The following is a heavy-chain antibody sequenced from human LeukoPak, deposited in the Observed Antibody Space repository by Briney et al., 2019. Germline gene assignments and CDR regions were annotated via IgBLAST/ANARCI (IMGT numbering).Heavy chain of an antibody. CDR1: GFTFSDYY. Sequence: PGGSLRLSCAASGFTFSDYYMSWIRQAPGKGLEWVSYISSSGSTIYYADSVKGRFTISRDNAKNSLYLQMNSLRAEDTAVYYCARLGYCSSTSCYTRYYYYMDVWGKGTTVTVSS. CDR2: ISSSGSTI. J-gene: IGHJ6*03. D-gene: IGHD2-2*02. CDR3: ARLGYCSSTSCYTRYYYYMDV. V-gene: IGHV3-11*04.